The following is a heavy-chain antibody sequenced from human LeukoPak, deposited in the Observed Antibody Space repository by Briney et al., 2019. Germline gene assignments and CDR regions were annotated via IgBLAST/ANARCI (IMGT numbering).Heavy chain of an antibody. CDR1: GGSISSSSYY. V-gene: IGHV4-39*01. J-gene: IGHJ4*02. Sequence: PSETLSLTCTVSGGSISSSSYYWGWIRQPPGKGLEWIGSIYYSGSTYYNPSLKSRVTISVDTSKNQFSLKLSSVTAADTAVYYCASAGLRFLEWLSGAFDYWGQGTLVTVSS. CDR3: ASAGLRFLEWLSGAFDY. D-gene: IGHD3-3*01. CDR2: IYYSGST.